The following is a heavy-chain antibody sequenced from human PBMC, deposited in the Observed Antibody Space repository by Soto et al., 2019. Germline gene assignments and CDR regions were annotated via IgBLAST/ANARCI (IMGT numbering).Heavy chain of an antibody. CDR1: GFTFSSYS. CDR2: ISSSSSTI. Sequence: GGSLRLSCAASGFTFSSYSMNWVRQAPGKGLEWVSYISSSSSTIYYADSVKGRFTISRDNAKNSLYLQMNSLRAEDTAVYYCARWVTSVTSYWYYDLWGRGTLVTVSS. D-gene: IGHD4-17*01. CDR3: ARWVTSVTSYWYYDL. J-gene: IGHJ2*01. V-gene: IGHV3-48*01.